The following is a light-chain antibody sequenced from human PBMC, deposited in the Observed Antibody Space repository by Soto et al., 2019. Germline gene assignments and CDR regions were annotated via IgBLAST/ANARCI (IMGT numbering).Light chain of an antibody. CDR3: QQYNNWPGT. Sequence: EIVMTQSPATLSVSQGERATLSCRASQSVSSNLAWYQQKPGQAPRLLIYGASTRATGIPARFSGSGSGTEFTLTISSLQSEDFAVYYCQQYNNWPGTFGKGTKVEIK. J-gene: IGKJ1*01. CDR2: GAS. CDR1: QSVSSN. V-gene: IGKV3-15*01.